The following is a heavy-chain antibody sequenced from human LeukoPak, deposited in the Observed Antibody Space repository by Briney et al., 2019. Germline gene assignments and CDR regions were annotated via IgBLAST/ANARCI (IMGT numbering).Heavy chain of an antibody. CDR2: IYHSGST. J-gene: IGHJ4*02. D-gene: IGHD2-2*01. CDR1: GGSFSGFY. CDR3: ARGLPAARH. V-gene: IGHV4-34*01. Sequence: SETLSLTCAVYGGSFSGFYWSWIRQPPGKGLEWIGEIYHSGSTNYNPSLKSRVTISVDKSKNQFSLKLSSVTAADTAVYYCARGLPAARHWGQGTLVTVSS.